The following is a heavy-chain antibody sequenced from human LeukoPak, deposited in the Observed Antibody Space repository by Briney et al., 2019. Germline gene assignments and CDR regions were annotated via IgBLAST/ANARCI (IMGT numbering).Heavy chain of an antibody. Sequence: QPGGSLRLSCAASGFTFSSYGMHWVRQAPGEGLEWVAVIWYDGSNKYYADSVKGRFTISRDNSKNTLYLQMNSLRAEDTAVYYCAKDPAYSSGLYGWFDPWGQGTLVTVSS. CDR3: AKDPAYSSGLYGWFDP. CDR1: GFTFSSYG. D-gene: IGHD6-19*01. CDR2: IWYDGSNK. V-gene: IGHV3-33*06. J-gene: IGHJ5*02.